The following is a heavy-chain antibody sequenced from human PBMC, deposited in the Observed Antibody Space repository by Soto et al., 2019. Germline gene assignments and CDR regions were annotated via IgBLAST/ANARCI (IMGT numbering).Heavy chain of an antibody. D-gene: IGHD5-12*01. CDR3: VRAAGYSGHDYVYYYGMDV. V-gene: IGHV1-3*01. J-gene: IGHJ6*02. CDR1: GYTFTSYA. Sequence: ASVKVSCKASGYTFTSYAMHWVRQAPGQRLEWMGWINAGNGNTKYSQKFQGRVTITRDTSASTAYMELNSLRDEDTAVYYCVRAAGYSGHDYVYYYGMDVWGQGTTVTVSS. CDR2: INAGNGNT.